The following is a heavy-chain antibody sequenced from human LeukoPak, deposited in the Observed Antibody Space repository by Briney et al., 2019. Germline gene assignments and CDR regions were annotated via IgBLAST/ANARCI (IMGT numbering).Heavy chain of an antibody. CDR1: GGSITSNTNY. D-gene: IGHD2-2*01. Sequence: SETLSLTCTVSGGSITSNTNYWDWIRQPLGRGLEWIGSIYYSGSTYYSPSLKSRVTMSVDTSKNQFSLKLTSVNAADTAVYYCARRAVVPAAKSVFDYWGQGTLVTVSS. J-gene: IGHJ4*02. CDR2: IYYSGST. CDR3: ARRAVVPAAKSVFDY. V-gene: IGHV4-39*01.